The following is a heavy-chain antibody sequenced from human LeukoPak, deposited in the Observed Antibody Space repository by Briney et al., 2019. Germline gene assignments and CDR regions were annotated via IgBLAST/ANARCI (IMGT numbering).Heavy chain of an antibody. CDR1: GGSISSYY. CDR2: IYYSGST. Sequence: PSETLSLTCTVSGGSISSYYRSWIRQPPGKGLEWIGYIYYSGSTNYNPSLKSRVTISVDTSKNQFSLKLSSVTAADTAVYYCAGAGYSYGYLFDYWGQGTLVTVSS. CDR3: AGAGYSYGYLFDY. D-gene: IGHD5-18*01. J-gene: IGHJ4*02. V-gene: IGHV4-59*01.